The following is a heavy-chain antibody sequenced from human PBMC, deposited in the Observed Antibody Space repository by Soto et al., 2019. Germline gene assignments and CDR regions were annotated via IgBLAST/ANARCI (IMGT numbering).Heavy chain of an antibody. D-gene: IGHD2-21*02. Sequence: SETLSLTCTVSYGSSSNYYWSWIRQPPGKGLEWIGYVYYSGSTTYNPSLKSRVTISVDTSKNQFSLKLSSVTAADTAVYYCARRVVVTAIITWGQGTLVTVSS. V-gene: IGHV4-59*08. CDR2: VYYSGST. CDR3: ARRVVVTAIIT. CDR1: YGSSSNYY. J-gene: IGHJ4*02.